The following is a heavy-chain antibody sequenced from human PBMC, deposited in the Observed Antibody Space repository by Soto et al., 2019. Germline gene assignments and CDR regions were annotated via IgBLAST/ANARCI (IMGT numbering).Heavy chain of an antibody. CDR2: IDGVGAGT. J-gene: IGHJ4*02. CDR3: TTVLEY. D-gene: IGHD1-1*01. V-gene: IGHV3-74*01. Sequence: EVQLVQSGGGSVQPGGSLSLSCAASGFTFTNHWMHWVRQVPGKGLVWVSRIDGVGAGTSYSDSVRGRFTISRDNAENMLYLQMASLRAEDTAVYYCTTVLEYWGQGTLVTVSS. CDR1: GFTFTNHW.